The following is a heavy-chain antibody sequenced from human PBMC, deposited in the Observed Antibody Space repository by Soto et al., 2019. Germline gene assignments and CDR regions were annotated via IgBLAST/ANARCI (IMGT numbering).Heavy chain of an antibody. CDR3: ARGGSDDAFDI. J-gene: IGHJ3*02. CDR2: IYYSGST. CDR1: GGSISSYY. V-gene: IGHV4-59*01. Sequence: SETLSLTCTVSGGSISSYYWSWIRQPPGKGLEWIGYIYYSGSTNYNPSLKSRVTISVDTSKNQFSLKLSSVTAADTAVYYCARGGSDDAFDIWGQGTMVTVSS.